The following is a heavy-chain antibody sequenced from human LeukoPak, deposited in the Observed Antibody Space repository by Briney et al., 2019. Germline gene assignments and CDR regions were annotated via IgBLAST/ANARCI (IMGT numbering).Heavy chain of an antibody. D-gene: IGHD5-24*01. CDR3: AKDLDGYSSLFDY. CDR2: ISGNGGST. V-gene: IGHV3-23*01. Sequence: GGSLRLSCAASGFTFSSYAMSWVRQAPGKGLEWVSVISGNGGSTYYADSVKGRFTISRDNSKNTLYLQMNSLRAEDTALYYCAKDLDGYSSLFDYWGQGTLVTVSS. J-gene: IGHJ4*02. CDR1: GFTFSSYA.